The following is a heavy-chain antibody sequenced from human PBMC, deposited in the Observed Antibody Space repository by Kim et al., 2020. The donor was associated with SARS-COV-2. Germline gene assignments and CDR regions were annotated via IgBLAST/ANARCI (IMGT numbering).Heavy chain of an antibody. CDR1: GGSFSGYY. CDR2: INHSGST. D-gene: IGHD5-18*01. CDR3: ARMIYSYGFFDY. V-gene: IGHV4-34*01. Sequence: SETLSLTCAVYGGSFSGYYWSWIRQPPGKGLEWIGEINHSGSTNSNPSLKSRVTISVDTSKNQFSLKLSSVTAADTAVYYCARMIYSYGFFDYWGQGTLVTVSS. J-gene: IGHJ4*02.